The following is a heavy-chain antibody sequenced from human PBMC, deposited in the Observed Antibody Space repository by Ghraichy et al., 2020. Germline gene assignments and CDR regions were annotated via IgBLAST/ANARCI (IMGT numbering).Heavy chain of an antibody. CDR2: IYDSGNT. CDR1: VGSVSSSSYY. D-gene: IGHD2-15*01. Sequence: SETLSLTCTVSVGSVSSSSYYWSWIRQPPGKGREWIVHIYDSGNTNYNPSLKSPVTISVDTSKNQFSLELSSVTAAETVVYYCARVRCTGGNCYSAYYGMNVWTTGTRVPVSS. CDR3: ARVRCTGGNCYSAYYGMNV. V-gene: IGHV4-61*01. J-gene: IGHJ6*04.